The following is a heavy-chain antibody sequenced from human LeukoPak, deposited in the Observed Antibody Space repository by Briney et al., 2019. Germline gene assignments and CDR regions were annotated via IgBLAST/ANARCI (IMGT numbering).Heavy chain of an antibody. CDR2: IYHSGST. Sequence: PSETLSLTCTVSGYSISSGYYWGWIRPPPGKGLEWIGSIYHSGSTYYNPSLKSRVTISVDTSKNQFSLKLSSVTAADTAVYYCAGSLVGATYDAFDIWGQGTMVTVSS. CDR3: AGSLVGATYDAFDI. CDR1: GYSISSGYY. V-gene: IGHV4-38-2*02. J-gene: IGHJ3*02. D-gene: IGHD1-26*01.